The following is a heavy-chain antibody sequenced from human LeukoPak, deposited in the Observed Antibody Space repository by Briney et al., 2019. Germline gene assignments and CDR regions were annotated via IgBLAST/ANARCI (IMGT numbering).Heavy chain of an antibody. J-gene: IGHJ4*02. CDR3: ARRITMVRGVII. Sequence: SETLSLTCTVSGYSISSGYYWGWIRQPPGKGLEWIGSIYHSGSTYYNPSLKSRVTISVDTSKNQFSLKLSSVTAADTAVYYCARRITMVRGVIIWGQGTLVTVSS. CDR2: IYHSGST. CDR1: GYSISSGYY. V-gene: IGHV4-38-2*02. D-gene: IGHD3-10*01.